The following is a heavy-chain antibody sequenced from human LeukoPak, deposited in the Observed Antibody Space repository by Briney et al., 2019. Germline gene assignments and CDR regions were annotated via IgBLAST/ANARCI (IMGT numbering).Heavy chain of an antibody. CDR3: ARNVATMGFDY. V-gene: IGHV3-21*01. J-gene: IGHJ4*02. D-gene: IGHD5-12*01. CDR2: ISSSSSYI. CDR1: GFTFNTYS. Sequence: PGGSLRLSCAASGFTFNTYSMNWVRQAPGKGLEWVSSISSSSSYIYYADSVKGRFTISRDNAKNSLYLQMNSLRAEDTAVYYCARNVATMGFDYWGQGTLVTVSS.